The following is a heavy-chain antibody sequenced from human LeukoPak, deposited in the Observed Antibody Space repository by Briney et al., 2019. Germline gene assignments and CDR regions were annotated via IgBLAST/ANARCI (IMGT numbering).Heavy chain of an antibody. Sequence: ASVKVSCKASGYTFTSYYMRWVRQAPGQGLEWMGIINPSGGSTSYAQKFQGRVTMTRDTSTSTVYMELSSLRSEDTAVYYCARVDMVRGDYRGLVDYWGQGTLVTVSS. CDR2: INPSGGST. CDR3: ARVDMVRGDYRGLVDY. D-gene: IGHD3-10*01. J-gene: IGHJ4*02. V-gene: IGHV1-46*01. CDR1: GYTFTSYY.